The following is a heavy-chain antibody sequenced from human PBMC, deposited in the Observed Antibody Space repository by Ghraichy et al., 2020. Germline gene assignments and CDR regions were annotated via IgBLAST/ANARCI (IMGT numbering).Heavy chain of an antibody. V-gene: IGHV4-34*01. D-gene: IGHD5-24*01. CDR2: INHSGAT. CDR3: ATFRWGIGFEY. CDR1: GGSFSDYY. Sequence: SETLSLTCAVSGGSFSDYYWTWSRQPPGKDLEWIGEINHSGATNYNPSLKSRVTISVDTSKNQFSLNLNSVTAADTAVYYCATFRWGIGFEYWGQGTLGTVSS. J-gene: IGHJ4*02.